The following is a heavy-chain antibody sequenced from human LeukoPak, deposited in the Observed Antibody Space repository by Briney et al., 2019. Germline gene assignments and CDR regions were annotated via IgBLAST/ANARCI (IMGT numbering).Heavy chain of an antibody. Sequence: SETLSLTCAVSGGPISSSNWWSWVRQPPGKGLEWIGEIYHSGSTNYNPSLKSRVTISVDKSKNQFSLKLSAVTAADTAVYYCARVKGYSYGHDYWGQGTLVTVSS. J-gene: IGHJ4*02. CDR3: ARVKGYSYGHDY. D-gene: IGHD5-18*01. CDR2: IYHSGST. V-gene: IGHV4-4*02. CDR1: GGPISSSNW.